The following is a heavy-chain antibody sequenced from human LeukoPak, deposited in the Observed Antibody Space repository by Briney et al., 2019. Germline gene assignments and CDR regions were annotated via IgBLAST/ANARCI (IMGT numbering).Heavy chain of an antibody. CDR3: AREVPRYGDCYSPDAFDI. CDR2: ISYDGCNK. V-gene: IGHV3-30-3*01. J-gene: IGHJ3*02. CDR1: GLTFSSYA. Sequence: GRSLRLSCAASGLTFSSYAMHWDRQAPAKGLEWVAVISYDGCNKYYADSVKGRFTISRDNSKNTLYLQMNSLRAEDTAVYYCAREVPRYGDCYSPDAFDIWGQGTMVTVSS. D-gene: IGHD2-21*02.